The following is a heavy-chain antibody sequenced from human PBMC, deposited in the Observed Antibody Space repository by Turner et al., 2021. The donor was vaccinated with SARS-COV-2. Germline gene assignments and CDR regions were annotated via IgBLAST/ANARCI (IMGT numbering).Heavy chain of an antibody. CDR2: INSDGSST. Sequence: EVQLVESGGGLVQPGGSLRLSCAASGFTFSIYWMHWVRQAPGKGLVWVSRINSDGSSTSYADSVKCRFTISRDNAKNTLYLQMNSLRAEDTAVYYCAREGHTAMGVFFYYWGQGTLVTVSS. CDR3: AREGHTAMGVFFYY. CDR1: GFTFSIYW. V-gene: IGHV3-74*01. J-gene: IGHJ4*02. D-gene: IGHD5-18*01.